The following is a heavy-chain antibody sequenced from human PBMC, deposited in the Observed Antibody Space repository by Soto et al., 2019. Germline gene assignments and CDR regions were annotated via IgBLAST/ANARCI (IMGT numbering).Heavy chain of an antibody. J-gene: IGHJ6*02. V-gene: IGHV1-18*01. CDR2: ISAYNGNT. CDR3: ARVEGSGGSYYAYYYYGIDV. Sequence: ASVKVSCKASGYTFTSYGISWVRQAPGQGLEWMGWISAYNGNTNYAQKLQGRVTMTTDASTSTAYMELSSLRSEDTAVYYCARVEGSGGSYYAYYYYGIDVWGQGTTVTVSS. CDR1: GYTFTSYG. D-gene: IGHD1-26*01.